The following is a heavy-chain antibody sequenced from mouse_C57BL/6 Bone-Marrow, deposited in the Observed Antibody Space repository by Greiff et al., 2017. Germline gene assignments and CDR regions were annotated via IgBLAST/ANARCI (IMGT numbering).Heavy chain of an antibody. CDR1: GYTFTSYW. V-gene: IGHV1-69*01. CDR2: IDPSDSYT. Sequence: QVQLQQPGAELVMPGASVKLSCKASGYTFTSYWMHWVKQRPGQGLEWIGEIDPSDSYTNYNQKFKGKSTLTVDKSSSTAYMQLSSLTSEDSAVYYCARQFAYWGQGTLVTDSA. J-gene: IGHJ3*01. CDR3: ARQFAY.